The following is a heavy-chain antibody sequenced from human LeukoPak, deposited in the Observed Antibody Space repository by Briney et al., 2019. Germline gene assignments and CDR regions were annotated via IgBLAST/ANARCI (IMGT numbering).Heavy chain of an antibody. J-gene: IGHJ5*01. CDR3: TREIAARPQDVWFES. CDR1: GDIFICYN. V-gene: IGHV1-2*02. D-gene: IGHD6-6*01. CDR2: INPNTGDT. Sequence: ASVKVCFSAAGDIFICYNIRWVRQAPGQGLEWMGWINPNTGDTNFAQKFQGRVTVTRDTSISTAYMELSSLRFDDTAVYYCTREIAARPQDVWFESWGQGTLFIVSS.